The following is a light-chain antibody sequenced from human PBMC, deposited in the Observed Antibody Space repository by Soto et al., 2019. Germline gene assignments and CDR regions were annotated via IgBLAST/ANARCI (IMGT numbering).Light chain of an antibody. CDR2: GAS. CDR1: QSFSSSY. Sequence: EIVLTQSPGTLSLSPGERATLSCRASQSFSSSYLAWYQQKPGQAPRLLIYGASSRATGIPDRFSGSGSGTDFTLPISRLEPEDFEVYYCQQYGSSPFTFGPGTKVDI. J-gene: IGKJ3*01. V-gene: IGKV3-20*01. CDR3: QQYGSSPFT.